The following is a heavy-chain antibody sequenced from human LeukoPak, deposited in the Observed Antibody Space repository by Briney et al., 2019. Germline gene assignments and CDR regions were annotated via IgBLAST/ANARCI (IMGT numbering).Heavy chain of an antibody. V-gene: IGHV4-59*08. CDR1: GGSISSYY. J-gene: IGHJ4*02. CDR3: ARHGSGWYADFDY. D-gene: IGHD6-19*01. CDR2: IYYSGST. Sequence: SETLSLTCTVSGGSISSYYWSWIRQPPGKGLEWIGYIYYSGSTNYNPSLKSRITISVDTSKNQFSLKLSSVTAADTAVYYCARHGSGWYADFDYWGQGTLVTVSS.